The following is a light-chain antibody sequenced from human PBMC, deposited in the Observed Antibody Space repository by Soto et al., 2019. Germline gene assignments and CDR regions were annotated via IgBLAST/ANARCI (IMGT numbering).Light chain of an antibody. V-gene: IGLV1-44*01. CDR1: SSNIGTNT. J-gene: IGLJ2*01. CDR3: AAWDDSLNGVV. Sequence: QAVVTQPPSASGTPGQRVAISCSGSSSNIGTNTVNWYQQLPGTAPKLLVFSDSRRPSGVPDRFSGSRSGTSAPLAISGLQSEDEADYYCAAWDDSLNGVVFGGGTKLTVL. CDR2: SDS.